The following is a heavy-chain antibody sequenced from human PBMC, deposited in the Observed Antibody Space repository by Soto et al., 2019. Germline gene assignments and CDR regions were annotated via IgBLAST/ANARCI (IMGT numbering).Heavy chain of an antibody. D-gene: IGHD2-21*02. CDR2: ISGGGSNT. CDR1: GFPFSSYV. V-gene: IGHV3-23*01. Sequence: GGSLRLSCAASGFPFSSYVMSWVRQAPGKGLEWVSGISGGGSNTFYADYVKGRFTISRDNSKNTLYLQLNSLRFEDTAVYYCAKDDFTDRGDDYFDYWGPGTLVTVS. CDR3: AKDDFTDRGDDYFDY. J-gene: IGHJ4*02.